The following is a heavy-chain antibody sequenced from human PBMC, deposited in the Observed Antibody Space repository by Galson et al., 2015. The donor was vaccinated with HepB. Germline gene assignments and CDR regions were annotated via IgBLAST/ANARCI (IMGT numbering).Heavy chain of an antibody. Sequence: SVKVSCKASGYTFSTYSISWVRQAPGQGLEWVGWISGYSGYTLYAQKLQGRVTLTTDTATTTAYMELRSLRSDDTAVYYCARDIEGGVDFWGQGTLVTVSS. CDR1: GYTFSTYS. CDR2: ISGYSGYT. J-gene: IGHJ4*02. V-gene: IGHV1-18*01. CDR3: ARDIEGGVDF. D-gene: IGHD2-8*02.